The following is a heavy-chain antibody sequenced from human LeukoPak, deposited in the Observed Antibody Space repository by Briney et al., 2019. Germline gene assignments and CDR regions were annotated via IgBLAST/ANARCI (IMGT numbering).Heavy chain of an antibody. D-gene: IGHD2-15*01. CDR3: ARDIDLGAFDI. CDR2: FYYSGST. V-gene: IGHV4-59*01. CDR1: GASIRSYY. Sequence: SETLSLTCSVFGASIRSYYWSWSRQPPGKGLEWIGYFYYSGSTNYNPSLKSRVTISVDTSKNQFSLKLSSVTAADTAVYYCARDIDLGAFDIWGQGTMVTVSS. J-gene: IGHJ3*02.